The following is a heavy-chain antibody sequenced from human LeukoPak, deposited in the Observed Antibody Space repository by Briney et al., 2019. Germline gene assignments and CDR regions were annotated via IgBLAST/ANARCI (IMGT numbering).Heavy chain of an antibody. CDR2: IRYDGSNK. D-gene: IGHD3-22*01. CDR3: AKYLSSGFLYYFDY. J-gene: IGHJ4*02. CDR1: GFTFSSYG. V-gene: IGHV3-30*02. Sequence: GGSLRLSCAASGFTFSSYGMHWVRQAPGKGLEWVAFIRYDGSNKYYADSVKGRFTVSRDNSKNTLYLQMNSLRAEDTAVYYCAKYLSSGFLYYFDYWGQGTLVTVSS.